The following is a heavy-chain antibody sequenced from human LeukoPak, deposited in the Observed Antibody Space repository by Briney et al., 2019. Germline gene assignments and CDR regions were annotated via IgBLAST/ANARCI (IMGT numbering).Heavy chain of an antibody. J-gene: IGHJ4*02. Sequence: GASVKVSCKASGYTFTSYGISWVRQAPGQGLEWMGWISAYNGNTNYAQKLQGRVIMTTDTSTSTAYMELRSLRSDDTAVYYCARVDGSHGDYRFDYWGQGTLVTVSS. CDR1: GYTFTSYG. D-gene: IGHD4-17*01. CDR2: ISAYNGNT. V-gene: IGHV1-18*01. CDR3: ARVDGSHGDYRFDY.